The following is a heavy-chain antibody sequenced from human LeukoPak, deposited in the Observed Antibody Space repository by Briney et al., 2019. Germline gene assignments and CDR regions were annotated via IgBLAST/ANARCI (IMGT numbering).Heavy chain of an antibody. J-gene: IGHJ6*03. CDR2: ISGYNGNT. Sequence: GASVKVSCKASGYTFTSYGISWVRQAPGQGLEWMGWISGYNGNTNYAQKLQGRVTMTTDTSTSTAYTELRSLRSDDTAVYYCARSIAAAGTPYYYYYYYMDVWGKGTTVTVSS. V-gene: IGHV1-18*01. CDR3: ARSIAAAGTPYYYYYYYMDV. D-gene: IGHD6-13*01. CDR1: GYTFTSYG.